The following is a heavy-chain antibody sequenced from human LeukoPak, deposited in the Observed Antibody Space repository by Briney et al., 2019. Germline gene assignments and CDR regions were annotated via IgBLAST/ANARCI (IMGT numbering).Heavy chain of an antibody. CDR3: ARQRYDILTGYTPYYFDY. V-gene: IGHV4-39*01. D-gene: IGHD3-9*01. CDR1: GGSVSSTNYY. J-gene: IGHJ4*02. Sequence: PSETLSLTCTVSGGSVSSTNYYWGWIRQPPGKGLEWIGSIYYSGSTYYNPSLKSRVTISVDTSKNQFSLKLSSVTAADTAVYYCARQRYDILTGYTPYYFDYWGQGTLVTVSS. CDR2: IYYSGST.